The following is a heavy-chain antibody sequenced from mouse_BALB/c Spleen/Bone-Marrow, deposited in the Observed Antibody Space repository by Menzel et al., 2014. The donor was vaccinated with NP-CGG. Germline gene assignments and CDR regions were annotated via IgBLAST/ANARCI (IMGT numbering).Heavy chain of an antibody. CDR3: ARDY. CDR1: GYTFTDTW. CDR2: MNPSTGYA. V-gene: IGHV1-7*01. Sequence: QGQLQQSGPELAKPGASVKMSCQASGYTFTDTWLHWIKQKPGKGLEWIGYMNPSTGYAEYNQNFKDKATLTVDKSSSTSYMQHSSMTSEDSAVDNCARDYWGQGTTLTVSS. J-gene: IGHJ2*01.